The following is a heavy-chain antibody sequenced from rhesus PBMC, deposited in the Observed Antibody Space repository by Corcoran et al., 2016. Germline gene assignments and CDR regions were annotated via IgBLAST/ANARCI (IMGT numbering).Heavy chain of an antibody. D-gene: IGHD2-27*01. CDR3: ARFVCSDTYCYAVAGAFDF. V-gene: IGHV4S14*01. Sequence: QVQLQESGPGLVKPSETRSLTCAVSGYSTSSGYYWGWIRQPPGKGREWRGDLSSGGRNYLNPSLTSRVTLSVDTSKNQFSLKLSSVTAADTAVYYCARFVCSDTYCYAVAGAFDFWGQGLRVTVSS. CDR1: GYSTSSGYY. J-gene: IGHJ3*01. CDR2: LSSGGRN.